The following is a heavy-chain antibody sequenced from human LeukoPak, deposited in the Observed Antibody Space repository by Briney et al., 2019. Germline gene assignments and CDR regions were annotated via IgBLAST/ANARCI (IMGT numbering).Heavy chain of an antibody. V-gene: IGHV3-7*05. CDR3: ARKGVSDLYYFDS. Sequence: GGSLRLSCEASGFTFSTYWMTWVRQAPGKGLEWVANIKQDGSEKYYVDSVKGRFTISRDNAKSSLYLQMNSLRGEDTAVYYCARKGVSDLYYFDSWGQGTLVTVSS. D-gene: IGHD3-16*01. CDR1: GFTFSTYW. CDR2: IKQDGSEK. J-gene: IGHJ4*02.